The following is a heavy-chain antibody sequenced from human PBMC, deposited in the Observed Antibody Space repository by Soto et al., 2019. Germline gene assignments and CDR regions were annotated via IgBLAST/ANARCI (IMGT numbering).Heavy chain of an antibody. J-gene: IGHJ5*01. D-gene: IGHD2-15*01. V-gene: IGHV4-30-4*01. CDR3: ARGRYCLTGRCFPNWFDS. CDR1: GDSISTVDYF. Sequence: PSETLSLTCSVSGDSISTVDYFWAWIRQPPGQALEYIGYIYKSTTTYYNPSFESRVAISLDTSKSQFSLTVTSVTAADTAVYFCARGRYCLTGRCFPNWFDSWGQGPLVTVST. CDR2: IYKSTTT.